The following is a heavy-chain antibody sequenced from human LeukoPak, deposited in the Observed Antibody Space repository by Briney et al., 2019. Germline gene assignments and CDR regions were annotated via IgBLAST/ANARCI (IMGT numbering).Heavy chain of an antibody. J-gene: IGHJ4*02. D-gene: IGHD3-10*01. CDR2: ISSTSAYT. Sequence: PGGSLRLSCAASGFTFSTYSMNWVRQPPGKGLEWVSSISSTSAYTYYADSVKGRFTISRDNAKNSLYLQLNSLRAEDTAIYYSAGVGVMELYWGQETQVTVS. CDR3: AGVGVMELY. CDR1: GFTFSTYS. V-gene: IGHV3-21*01.